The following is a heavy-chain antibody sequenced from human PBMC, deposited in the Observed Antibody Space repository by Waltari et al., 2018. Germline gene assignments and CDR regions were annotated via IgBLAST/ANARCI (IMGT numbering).Heavy chain of an antibody. CDR3: ARGDNNSPRRPFDI. D-gene: IGHD1-20*01. CDR2: IYYSGST. J-gene: IGHJ3*02. V-gene: IGHV4-59*08. Sequence: QVQLQESGPGLVKPSETLSLTCTVSGGSISSYYWSWIRQPPGKGLEWIGYIYYSGSTNYNPSLKSRVTISVDTSKNQFSLKLSSVTAADTAVYYCARGDNNSPRRPFDIWGQGTMVTV. CDR1: GGSISSYY.